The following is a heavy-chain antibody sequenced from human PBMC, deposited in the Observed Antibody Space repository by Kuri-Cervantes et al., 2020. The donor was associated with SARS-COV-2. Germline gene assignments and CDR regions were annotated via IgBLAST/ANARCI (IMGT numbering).Heavy chain of an antibody. D-gene: IGHD6-13*01. CDR3: ARDRLPTEVAAAFVYYYYGMDV. J-gene: IGHJ6*02. Sequence: GESLKISCAASGFTFSDYYMSWIRQAPGKGLEWVSYISSSSSYTNYADSVKGRFTISRDNAKNSLYLQMNSLRAEDTAVYYCARDRLPTEVAAAFVYYYYGMDVWGQGTMVTVSS. CDR2: ISSSSSYT. CDR1: GFTFSDYY. V-gene: IGHV3-11*06.